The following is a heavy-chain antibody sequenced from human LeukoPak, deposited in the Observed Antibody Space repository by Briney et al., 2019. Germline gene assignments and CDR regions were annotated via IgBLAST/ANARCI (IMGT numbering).Heavy chain of an antibody. CDR3: ARDRNIVATTNWFDP. CDR1: GYTFTSYG. Sequence: GASVKVSCKASGYTFTSYGISWVRQAPGQGLEWMGWISAYNGNTNYAQKFQGRVTITADESTSTAYMELSSLRSEDTAVYYCARDRNIVATTNWFDPWGQGTLVTVSS. J-gene: IGHJ5*02. CDR2: ISAYNGNT. D-gene: IGHD5-12*01. V-gene: IGHV1-18*01.